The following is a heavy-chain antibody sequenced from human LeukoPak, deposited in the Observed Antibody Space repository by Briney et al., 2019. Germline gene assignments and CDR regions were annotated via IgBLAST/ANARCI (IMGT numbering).Heavy chain of an antibody. V-gene: IGHV1-8*01. CDR3: AIIAVAGTGSVYYYYYYGMDV. Sequence: EASVKVSCKASGYTFTSYDINWVRQATGQGLEWMGWMNPNSGNTGYAQKFQGRVTMTRNTSISTAYMELSSLRSEDTAVYYCAIIAVAGTGSVYYYYYYGMDVWGQGTTVTVSS. CDR2: MNPNSGNT. J-gene: IGHJ6*02. CDR1: GYTFTSYD. D-gene: IGHD6-19*01.